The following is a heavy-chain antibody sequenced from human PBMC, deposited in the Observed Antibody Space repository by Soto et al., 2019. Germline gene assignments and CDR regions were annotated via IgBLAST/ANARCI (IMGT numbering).Heavy chain of an antibody. CDR1: GDSISNQY. Sequence: SETLSLTCTVSGDSISNQYWSWIRQPPGKGLEWIGYIYYAGTTTYNPSLKGRATISLDTSENQFSLKVRSVTAADTAVYYCARLGRYYQAFDSWGQGTLVTVSS. CDR3: ARLGRYYQAFDS. J-gene: IGHJ4*02. D-gene: IGHD3-22*01. CDR2: IYYAGTT. V-gene: IGHV4-59*08.